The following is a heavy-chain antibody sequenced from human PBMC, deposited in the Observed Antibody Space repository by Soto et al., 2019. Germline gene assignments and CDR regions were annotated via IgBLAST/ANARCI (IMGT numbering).Heavy chain of an antibody. V-gene: IGHV5-10-1*01. Sequence: GESLKISCNGSGYSFSNYWITWVRQMPGKDLEWMGRIDPSDAYTTYSPSFQGHVTISVDKSISTANLQWSSLKASDTAMYYCARHSGPYSSSSPVGYSGQGTLVTVSS. D-gene: IGHD6-6*01. CDR3: ARHSGPYSSSSPVGY. CDR1: GYSFSNYW. CDR2: IDPSDAYT. J-gene: IGHJ4*02.